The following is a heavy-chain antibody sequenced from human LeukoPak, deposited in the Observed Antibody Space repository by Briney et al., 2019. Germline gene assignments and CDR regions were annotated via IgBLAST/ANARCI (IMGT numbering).Heavy chain of an antibody. CDR2: IRYDGSNQ. Sequence: GGSLRLSCAASGFTFSSYGMQWVRQAPGKGLEWVAFIRYDGSNQYYTDSVKGRFTISRDNAKNSLYLQMNSLRAEDTAVYYCASSLVAGYYYYNYYYMDVWGKGTTVTVSS. D-gene: IGHD5-18*01. CDR1: GFTFSSYG. CDR3: ASSLVAGYYYYNYYYMDV. J-gene: IGHJ6*03. V-gene: IGHV3-30*02.